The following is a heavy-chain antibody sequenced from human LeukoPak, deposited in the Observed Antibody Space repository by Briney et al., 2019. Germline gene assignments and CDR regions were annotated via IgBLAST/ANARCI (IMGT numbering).Heavy chain of an antibody. J-gene: IGHJ6*03. CDR2: ISGSGGST. Sequence: PGGSLRLSCAASGFSFSSYGMSWVRQAPGKGLEWVSAISGSGGSTYYADSVKGRFTISRDNSKNTLYLQMNSLRAEDTAVYYCAKLGITMVRGVITYYYYYYYMDVWGKGTTVTVSS. CDR1: GFSFSSYG. CDR3: AKLGITMVRGVITYYYYYYYMDV. V-gene: IGHV3-23*01. D-gene: IGHD3-10*01.